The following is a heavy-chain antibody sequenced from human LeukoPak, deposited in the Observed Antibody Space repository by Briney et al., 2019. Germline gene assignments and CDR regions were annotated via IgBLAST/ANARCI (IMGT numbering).Heavy chain of an antibody. CDR2: ISGGGNTI. CDR3: AGGSYYYYCMDV. J-gene: IGHJ6*03. D-gene: IGHD2-15*01. V-gene: IGHV3-48*01. Sequence: GGSLRLSCAASGFTFSTYNMNWVRQAPGKGLEWVSYISGGGNTIYYADSVEGRFTISRDNAKNSLYLQMNGLRAEDTAVYYCAGGSYYYYCMDVWGKGTTVTVSS. CDR1: GFTFSTYN.